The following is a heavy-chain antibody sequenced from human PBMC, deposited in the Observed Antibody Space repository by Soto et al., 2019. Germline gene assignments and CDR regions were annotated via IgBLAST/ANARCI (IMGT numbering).Heavy chain of an antibody. CDR3: ARXNVVPAAKPHYYYGMDV. Sequence: SETLSLTCTVSGGSISSGDYYWSWIRQPPGKGLEWIGYIYYSGSTYYNPSLKSRVTISVDTSKNQFSLKLSSVTAADTAVYYCARXNVVPAAKPHYYYGMDVWGQGTTVTVSS. D-gene: IGHD2-2*02. CDR2: IYYSGST. J-gene: IGHJ6*02. CDR1: GGSISSGDYY. V-gene: IGHV4-30-4*01.